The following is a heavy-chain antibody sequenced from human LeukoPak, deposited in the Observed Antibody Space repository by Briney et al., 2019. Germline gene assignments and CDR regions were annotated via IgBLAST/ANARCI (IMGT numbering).Heavy chain of an antibody. CDR3: AWPSQSSGYSFQY. V-gene: IGHV3-53*01. D-gene: IGHD3-22*01. CDR2: LYRGGGT. J-gene: IGHJ4*02. CDR1: GFTVIDNY. Sequence: GSLRLSFAASGFTVIDNYNSWVRRAPGKRGEVVSVLYRGGGTYDTDSVQGRCTISREKKTLSLQMNSLRVEDTAVYYCAWPSQSSGYSFQYWGQGILVTVSS.